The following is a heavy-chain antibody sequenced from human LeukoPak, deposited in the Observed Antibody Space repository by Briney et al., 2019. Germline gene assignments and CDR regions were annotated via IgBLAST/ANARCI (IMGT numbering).Heavy chain of an antibody. CDR3: VRGQEAAGIRWFDP. V-gene: IGHV4-59*01. Sequence: PSETLSLTCTVSGGSISTYYWSWIRQPPGKGLEWIGYIYYSGNTNYNPSLKSRVTISVDTSKNQFSLKVSSVTAADTAVYYCVRGQEAAGIRWFDPWGQGTLVTVPS. CDR2: IYYSGNT. D-gene: IGHD6-13*01. J-gene: IGHJ5*02. CDR1: GGSISTYY.